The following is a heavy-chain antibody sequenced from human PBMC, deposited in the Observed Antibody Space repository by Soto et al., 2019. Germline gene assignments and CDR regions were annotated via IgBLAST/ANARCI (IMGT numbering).Heavy chain of an antibody. V-gene: IGHV3-23*01. CDR1: GFTFDNCA. CDR2: ISHTGGST. J-gene: IGHJ4*02. Sequence: EVQLLESGGTMVRPGGSLTLSCAASGFTFDNCAMGWVRQAPGKGLEWVSSISHTGGSTYYADSVKGRFTISRDNSRNTVYLQMTSLRADDTALYYCGKDRGTDYGDQLDSWGQGTLVTVSS. D-gene: IGHD4-17*01. CDR3: GKDRGTDYGDQLDS.